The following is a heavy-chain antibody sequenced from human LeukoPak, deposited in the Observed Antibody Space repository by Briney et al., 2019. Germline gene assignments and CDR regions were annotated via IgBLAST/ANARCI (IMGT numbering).Heavy chain of an antibody. CDR3: ARHAGGIAASGTRPFDY. CDR2: ISYTGST. CDR1: GDSIRSGTYS. D-gene: IGHD6-13*01. J-gene: IGHJ4*02. Sequence: PSETLSLTCSVSGDSIRSGTYSWGWIRQPPGKGLEWIGSISYTGSTYYNPSLKSRVTISVDMSKNQFPLKMSSVTAADTAVYYCARHAGGIAASGTRPFDYWGQGTLVTVSS. V-gene: IGHV4-39*01.